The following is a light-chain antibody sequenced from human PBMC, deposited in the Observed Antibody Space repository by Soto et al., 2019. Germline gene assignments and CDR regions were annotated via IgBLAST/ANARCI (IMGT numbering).Light chain of an antibody. CDR3: QAWDISTPSCV. CDR2: QDT. Sequence: SYELTQPPSVSVSPGQTASITCSGDTLGDKYTCWYQQKPGQSPVLVIYQDTKRPSGIPGRFSGSNSGNTATLTISGTQAMDEADYYCQAWDISTPSCVFGTGTTLTVL. V-gene: IGLV3-1*01. J-gene: IGLJ1*01. CDR1: TLGDKY.